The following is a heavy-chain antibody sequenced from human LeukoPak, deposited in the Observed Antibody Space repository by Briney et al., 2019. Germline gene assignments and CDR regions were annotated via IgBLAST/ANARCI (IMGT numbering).Heavy chain of an antibody. CDR3: ASPYCSGGTCYAHDAFDI. J-gene: IGHJ3*02. Sequence: ASVKVSCKASGYTFTSYGISWVRQAPGQGLEWMGWISVYNGNTNYAQKLQGGVTMTTDTSTSTAYMELRSLRSDDTAVYYCASPYCSGGTCYAHDAFDIWGQGTTVTVSS. CDR1: GYTFTSYG. D-gene: IGHD2-15*01. V-gene: IGHV1-18*01. CDR2: ISVYNGNT.